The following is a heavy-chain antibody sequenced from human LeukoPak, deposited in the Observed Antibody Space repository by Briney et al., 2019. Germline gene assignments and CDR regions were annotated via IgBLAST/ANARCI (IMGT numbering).Heavy chain of an antibody. CDR3: ARGRPHGNDY. Sequence: GGSLRLSCAASGFTFSSYWMNWVRQAPGKGLVWVSRIASDGSSTTYADSVKGRFSISRDNAKNTLYLQMNSLRVEGTAVYYCARGRPHGNDYWGQGTLVTVSS. J-gene: IGHJ4*02. D-gene: IGHD4-23*01. CDR1: GFTFSSYW. V-gene: IGHV3-74*01. CDR2: IASDGSST.